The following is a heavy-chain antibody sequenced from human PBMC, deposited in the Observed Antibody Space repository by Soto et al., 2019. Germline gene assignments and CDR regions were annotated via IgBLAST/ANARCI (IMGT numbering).Heavy chain of an antibody. CDR3: AKQLAQDFWSGYYKWQGLGY. J-gene: IGHJ4*02. CDR2: ISGSGGST. CDR1: GFTFSSYA. V-gene: IGHV3-23*01. Sequence: GGSLRLSCAASGFTFSSYAMSWVRQAPGKGLEWVSAISGSGGSTYYADSVKGRFAISRDNSKNTLYLQMNSLRAEDTAVYYCAKQLAQDFWSGYYKWQGLGYWGQGTLVTVSS. D-gene: IGHD3-3*01.